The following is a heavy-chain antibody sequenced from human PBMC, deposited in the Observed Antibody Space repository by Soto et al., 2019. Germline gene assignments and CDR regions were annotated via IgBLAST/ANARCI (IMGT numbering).Heavy chain of an antibody. V-gene: IGHV4-34*01. Sequence: PSETLSLTCAVYGGSFSGYYWSWIRKPPGKGLEWIGEINHSGSTNYNPSLKSRVTISVDTSKNQFSLKLSSVTAADTAVYYCATNMVRARYYYGMDVWGQGTTVTVSS. J-gene: IGHJ6*02. CDR2: INHSGST. CDR3: ATNMVRARYYYGMDV. D-gene: IGHD3-10*01. CDR1: GGSFSGYY.